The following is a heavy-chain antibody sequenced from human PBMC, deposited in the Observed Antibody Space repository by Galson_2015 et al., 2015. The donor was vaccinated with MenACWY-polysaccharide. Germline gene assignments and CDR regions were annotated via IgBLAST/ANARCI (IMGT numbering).Heavy chain of an antibody. D-gene: IGHD7-27*01. CDR2: IDWDDDK. V-gene: IGHV2-70*01. Sequence: LPLPFPFSFFSLCILFLCVSWIRQPPGKALEWLALIDWDDDKYYSTSLKTRLTISKDTSKNQVVLTMTNMDPVDTATYYCARITLGPGWFDPWGQGTLVTVSS. CDR1: FFSLCILFLC. CDR3: ARITLGPGWFDP. J-gene: IGHJ5*02.